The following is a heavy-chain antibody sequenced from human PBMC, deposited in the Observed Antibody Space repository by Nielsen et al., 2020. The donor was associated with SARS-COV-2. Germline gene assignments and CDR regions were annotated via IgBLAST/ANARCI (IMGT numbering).Heavy chain of an antibody. CDR1: GGSISSGGYY. V-gene: IGHV4-31*03. CDR3: ARGVSSWGYYFDY. Sequence: SETLSLTCTVSGGSISSGGYYWSWIRQPPGKGLEWIGEINHSGSTNYNPSLKSRVTISVDTSKNQFSLKLSSVTAADTAVYYCARGVSSWGYYFDYWGQGTLVTVSS. J-gene: IGHJ4*02. D-gene: IGHD6-13*01. CDR2: INHSGST.